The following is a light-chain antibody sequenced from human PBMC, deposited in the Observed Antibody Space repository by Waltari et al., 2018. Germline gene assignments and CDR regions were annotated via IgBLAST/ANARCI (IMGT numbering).Light chain of an antibody. CDR1: SGDVGASNY. J-gene: IGLJ3*02. Sequence: QSALTQPASVSGSPGQSITISCTGASGDVGASNYVSWYQQHPGKAPKLMIYDVTVRPSVVSILFPGSKSGNTSSLTISGLQAEDEADYYCCSYISSTITWVFGGGTKLTVL. V-gene: IGLV2-14*03. CDR3: CSYISSTITWV. CDR2: DVT.